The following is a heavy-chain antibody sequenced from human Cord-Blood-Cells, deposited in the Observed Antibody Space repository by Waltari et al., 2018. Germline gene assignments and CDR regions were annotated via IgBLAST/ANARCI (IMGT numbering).Heavy chain of an antibody. D-gene: IGHD6-13*01. CDR1: GYTFPGYY. Sequence: QVQLVQSGAEVKKPGASVKVSCKASGYTFPGYYMHWVRQAPGQGLEWRGRINPNRGGTNDAQKLQGRVTITRETSISPAYMELSRLRSDDTAVYYCARGKYSSSFTDYWGQGTLVTVSS. V-gene: IGHV1-2*02. CDR2: INPNRGGT. J-gene: IGHJ4*02. CDR3: ARGKYSSSFTDY.